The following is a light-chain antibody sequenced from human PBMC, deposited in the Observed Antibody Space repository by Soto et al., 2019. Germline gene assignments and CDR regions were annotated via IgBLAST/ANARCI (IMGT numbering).Light chain of an antibody. CDR3: QQANSFPRP. V-gene: IGKV1-12*01. CDR1: QGFSTW. CDR2: SAS. Sequence: DIQMTQSPSSVSASVGDRVTITCRASQGFSTWLAWYRRKPGRAPELLIYSASSLHSGGPSRFSGNGSGTDFTLTISSLQPEDFATYYCQQANSFPRPFGGGTEVEIK. J-gene: IGKJ4*01.